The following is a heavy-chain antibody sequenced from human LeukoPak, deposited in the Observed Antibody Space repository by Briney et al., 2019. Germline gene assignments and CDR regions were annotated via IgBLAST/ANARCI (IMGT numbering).Heavy chain of an antibody. CDR1: GGTFSSYA. D-gene: IGHD3-3*01. Sequence: SVKVSCKASGGTFSSYAISWVRQAPGQGLEWMGRIIPIFGTANYAQKFQGRVPITTDESTSTAYMELSSLRSEDTAVYYCARGGPTYYDFWSGQNWFDPWGQGTLVTVSS. V-gene: IGHV1-69*05. CDR2: IIPIFGTA. J-gene: IGHJ5*02. CDR3: ARGGPTYYDFWSGQNWFDP.